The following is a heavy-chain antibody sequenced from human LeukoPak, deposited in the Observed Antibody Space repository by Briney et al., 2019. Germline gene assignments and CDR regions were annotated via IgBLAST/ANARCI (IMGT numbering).Heavy chain of an antibody. CDR1: GFTFSTYI. Sequence: GGALRLSFAAPGFTFSTYIMNRVRQAPGKGLEWVSSMTSSSDYMAYADSGKGRLTISRDNAQNSLYLQMTSLRAEDTAVYYCARETRTYEFDCWGQGTLVTVSS. V-gene: IGHV3-21*01. D-gene: IGHD3-22*01. CDR2: MTSSSDYM. CDR3: ARETRTYEFDC. J-gene: IGHJ4*02.